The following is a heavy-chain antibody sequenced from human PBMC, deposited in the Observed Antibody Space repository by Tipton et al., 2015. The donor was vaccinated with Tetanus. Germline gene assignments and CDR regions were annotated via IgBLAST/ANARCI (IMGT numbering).Heavy chain of an antibody. V-gene: IGHV3-21*05. CDR1: GFTFSSYS. D-gene: IGHD2-2*01. J-gene: IGHJ6*02. CDR2: ISSSSSYI. CDR3: ARDVFDIVVVPAAIWSVGYYGMDV. Sequence: SLRLSCAASGFTFSSYSMNWVRQAPGKGLEWVSYISSSSSYIYYADSVKGRFTISRDNAKNSLYLQMNSLGAEDTAVYYCARDVFDIVVVPAAIWSVGYYGMDVWGQGTTVTVSS.